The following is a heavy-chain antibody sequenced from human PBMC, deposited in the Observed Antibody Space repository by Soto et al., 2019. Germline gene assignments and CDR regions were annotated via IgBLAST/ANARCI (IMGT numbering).Heavy chain of an antibody. J-gene: IGHJ4*02. V-gene: IGHV3-7*01. CDR3: ARLAPSAGRRDLAC. CDR1: GFSLSSYW. Sequence: EVQLVESGGGLFQPGGSLRLSCAASGFSLSSYWMSWVRQAPGKGLEWVANRNQDGSESDYVGSVKGRFTFTRDNAKNSLYMQMNRLRAEDTAVYYCARLAPSAGRRDLACWGQGTLVTVSS. CDR2: RNQDGSES.